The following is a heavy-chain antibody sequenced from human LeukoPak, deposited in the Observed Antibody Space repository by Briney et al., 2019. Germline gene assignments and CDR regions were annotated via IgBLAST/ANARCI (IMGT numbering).Heavy chain of an antibody. CDR3: ARGVYIAAAQYGY. V-gene: IGHV4-59*11. J-gene: IGHJ4*02. D-gene: IGHD6-13*01. Sequence: NASETLSLTCTVSGGSISSHYWSWIRQPPGKGLEGIGYIYYSGTTNYNPSLKSRVTISVDTSKNQFSLKLSSVTAADTAVYYCARGVYIAAAQYGYWGQGTLVTVSS. CDR1: GGSISSHY. CDR2: IYYSGTT.